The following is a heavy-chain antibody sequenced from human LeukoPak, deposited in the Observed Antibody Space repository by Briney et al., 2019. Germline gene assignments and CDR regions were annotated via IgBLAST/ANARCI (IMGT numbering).Heavy chain of an antibody. J-gene: IGHJ1*01. CDR3: ARSYSSGWYGGAEYFQH. CDR1: GFTFSDYY. V-gene: IGHV3-11*04. D-gene: IGHD6-19*01. Sequence: PGGSLRLSCAASGFTFSDYYMSWIRQAPGKGLEWVSYISSSGSTIYYADSVKGRFTISRDNSKNTLYLQMNSLRAEDTAVYYCARSYSSGWYGGAEYFQHWGQGTLVTVSS. CDR2: ISSSGSTI.